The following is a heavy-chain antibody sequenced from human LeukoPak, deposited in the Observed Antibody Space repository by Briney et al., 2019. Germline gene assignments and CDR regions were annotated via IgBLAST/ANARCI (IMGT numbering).Heavy chain of an antibody. D-gene: IGHD2-2*02. V-gene: IGHV1-2*02. CDR3: ARGGRIVVVPAAIARFDP. J-gene: IGHJ5*02. CDR2: INPNSGGT. CDR1: GYTFTGYY. Sequence: ASVKVSCKASGYTFTGYYMHWVRQAPGQGLEWMGWINPNSGGTNYAQKFQGRVTMTRDTSISTAYMELSRLRSDDTAVYYCARGGRIVVVPAAIARFDPWGQGTLVTVSS.